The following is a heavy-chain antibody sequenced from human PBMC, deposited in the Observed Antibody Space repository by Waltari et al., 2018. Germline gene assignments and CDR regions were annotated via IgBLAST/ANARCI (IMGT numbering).Heavy chain of an antibody. D-gene: IGHD2-15*01. V-gene: IGHV1-2*02. CDR1: GDTVTGYD. J-gene: IGHJ6*03. CDR2: INPNSGGT. CDR3: ARSIVVVVDYMDV. Sequence: QVKLVQSGAEVKKPGASVKVSCKASGDTVTGYDMHWGRQAPGQGLEWMGLINPNSGGTIYAQKCQGRVNMTRDTSISTAYMELSRLSSDDTAVYYCARSIVVVVDYMDVWGTGTTVTVSS.